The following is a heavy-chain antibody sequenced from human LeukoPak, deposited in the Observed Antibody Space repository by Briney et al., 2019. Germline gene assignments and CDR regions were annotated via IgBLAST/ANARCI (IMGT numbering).Heavy chain of an antibody. CDR1: GLTFSDYD. Sequence: KPGGSLRLSCAAFGLTFSDYDMRWIRQAPGKGLEWVSYISSSDTYTTYADSVKGRFTISRDNAKNSLYLQMNSLRAEDTAVYYCARGPYSSGSSADYWGQGTLVTVSS. V-gene: IGHV3-11*06. J-gene: IGHJ4*02. CDR2: ISSSDTYT. CDR3: ARGPYSSGSSADY. D-gene: IGHD6-19*01.